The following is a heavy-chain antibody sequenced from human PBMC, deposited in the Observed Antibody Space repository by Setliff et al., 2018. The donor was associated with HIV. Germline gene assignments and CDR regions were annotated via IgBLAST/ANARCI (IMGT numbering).Heavy chain of an antibody. D-gene: IGHD3-22*01. CDR1: GYTFTKYG. CDR2: ISANNGNT. J-gene: IGHJ4*02. Sequence: ASVKVSCKTSGYTFTKYGITWVRQAPGQGLEWMGWISANNGNTNYAQKFQGRVTMTTDTSTRTAYMELGNLRSDDTAVYYCARRGYSYDTSGYYYYFDYWGQGALVTVSS. CDR3: ARRGYSYDTSGYYYYFDY. V-gene: IGHV1-18*01.